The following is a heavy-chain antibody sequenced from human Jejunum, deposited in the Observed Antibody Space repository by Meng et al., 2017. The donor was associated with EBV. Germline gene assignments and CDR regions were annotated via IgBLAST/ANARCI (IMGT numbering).Heavy chain of an antibody. D-gene: IGHD5-24*01. Sequence: VQLVQSGVEVKKPGASVKVSCKTSGYTFTSYGISWVRQAPGHGPEWMGWITVYNGNTNYAPRLQGRVTMTTDISTSTAYMELRSLRSDDTAVYYCAGGMTIRQNWFDPWGQGTLVTVSS. J-gene: IGHJ5*02. CDR1: GYTFTSYG. CDR2: ITVYNGNT. CDR3: AGGMTIRQNWFDP. V-gene: IGHV1-18*01.